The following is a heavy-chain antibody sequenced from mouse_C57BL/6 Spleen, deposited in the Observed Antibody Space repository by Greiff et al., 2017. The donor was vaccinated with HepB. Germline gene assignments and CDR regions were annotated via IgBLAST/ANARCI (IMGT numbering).Heavy chain of an antibody. V-gene: IGHV1-15*01. CDR2: IDPETGGT. D-gene: IGHD1-1*01. J-gene: IGHJ2*01. CDR3: TRRDYYGSIFLDY. CDR1: GYTFTDYE. Sequence: VQLQQSGAELVRPGASVTLSCKASGYTFTDYEMHWVKQTPVHGLEWIGAIDPETGGTAYNQKFKGKAILTADKSSSTAYMELRSLTSEDSAVYYCTRRDYYGSIFLDYWGQGTTLTVSS.